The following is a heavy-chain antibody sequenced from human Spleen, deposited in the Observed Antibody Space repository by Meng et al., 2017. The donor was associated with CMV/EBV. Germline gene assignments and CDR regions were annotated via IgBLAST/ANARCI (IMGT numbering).Heavy chain of an antibody. Sequence: GESLKISCAASGFTSSSYAMHWVRQAPGKGLEWVAVISYDGSNKYYADSVKGRFTISRDNSKNTLYLQMNSLRAEDTAVYYCARDGSGWHDYGDYGWFDPWGQGTLVTVSS. D-gene: IGHD4-17*01. CDR3: ARDGSGWHDYGDYGWFDP. V-gene: IGHV3-30*04. CDR1: GFTSSSYA. CDR2: ISYDGSNK. J-gene: IGHJ5*02.